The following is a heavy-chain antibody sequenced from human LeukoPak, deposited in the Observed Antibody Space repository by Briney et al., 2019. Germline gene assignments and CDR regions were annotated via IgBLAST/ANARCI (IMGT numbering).Heavy chain of an antibody. CDR3: ARHPYGVLDY. Sequence: GGSLRLSCAASEFTFSNFWMSWVRQAPGKGLEWVANIKQDGSEKNYVDSVKGRFTISRDNAKNSLYLQMNSLRAEDTAVYYCARHPYGVLDYWGQGTLVTVSS. J-gene: IGHJ4*02. D-gene: IGHD4-17*01. V-gene: IGHV3-7*01. CDR1: EFTFSNFW. CDR2: IKQDGSEK.